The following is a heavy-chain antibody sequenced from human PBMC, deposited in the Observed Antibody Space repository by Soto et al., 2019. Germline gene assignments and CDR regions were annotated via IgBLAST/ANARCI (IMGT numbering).Heavy chain of an antibody. J-gene: IGHJ4*02. Sequence: QVQLVQSGAEVKKPGSSVKVSCKASGGDFINYGISWVRQAPGQGLEWMGGIIPIFRSANYAQKFQGRVTIAADESTTTTYMALTTLTPEDQAVYYCARDRYYDGVGYHYESAYWGQGTLVTVSS. V-gene: IGHV1-69*01. CDR3: ARDRYYDGVGYHYESAY. CDR2: IIPIFRSA. D-gene: IGHD3-22*01. CDR1: GGDFINYG.